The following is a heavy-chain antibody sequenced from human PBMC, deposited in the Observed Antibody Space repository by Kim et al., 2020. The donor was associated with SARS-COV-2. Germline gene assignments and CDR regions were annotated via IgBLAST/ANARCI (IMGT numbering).Heavy chain of an antibody. V-gene: IGHV3-30*18. D-gene: IGHD6-19*01. CDR3: AKGPLPYSSGWYGDYYYG. J-gene: IGHJ6*01. Sequence: GGSLRLSCAASGFTFSSYGMHWVRQAPGKGLEWVAVISYDGSNKYYADSVKGRFTISRDNSKNTLYLQMNSLRAEDTAVYYCAKGPLPYSSGWYGDYYYG. CDR2: ISYDGSNK. CDR1: GFTFSSYG.